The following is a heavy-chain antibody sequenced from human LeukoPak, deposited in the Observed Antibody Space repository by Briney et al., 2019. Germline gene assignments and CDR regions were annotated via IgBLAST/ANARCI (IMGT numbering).Heavy chain of an antibody. CDR2: IYHSGTT. J-gene: IGHJ4*02. CDR3: ARLTWIHDYYFDY. CDR1: GGSISSSHW. D-gene: IGHD5-18*01. Sequence: TSETLSLTCAVSGGSISSSHWWSWVRQPPGKGLEWIGRIYHSGTTNYNPSLKSRVTISVDTSKNQFSLKLSSVTAADTAVYYCARLTWIHDYYFDYWGQGTLVTVSS. V-gene: IGHV4-4*02.